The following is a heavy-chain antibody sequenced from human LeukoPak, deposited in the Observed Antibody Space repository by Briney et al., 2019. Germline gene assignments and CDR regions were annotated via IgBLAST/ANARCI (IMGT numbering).Heavy chain of an antibody. CDR3: AKVLYGDYDLDY. CDR1: GFTFSSYA. V-gene: IGHV3-23*01. CDR2: ISGSGGST. Sequence: AGGSLRLSCAASGFTFSSYAMSCVRQAPGKGLEWVPAISGSGGSTYYADSVKGRFTISRDNSKNTLYLQMNSLRAEDTAVYYCAKVLYGDYDLDYWGQGTLVTVSS. J-gene: IGHJ4*02. D-gene: IGHD4-17*01.